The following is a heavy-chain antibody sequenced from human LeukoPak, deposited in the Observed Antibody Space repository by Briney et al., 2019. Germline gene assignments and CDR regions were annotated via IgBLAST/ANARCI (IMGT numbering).Heavy chain of an antibody. J-gene: IGHJ5*02. Sequence: ASVKVSCKASGYTFTSYGISWVRQAPGQGLERMGWISAYNGNTNYAQKLQGRVTMTTDTSTSTAYMELRSLRSDDTAVYYCARGPYCSGGSCYSGWFDPWGQGTLVTVSS. V-gene: IGHV1-18*01. CDR1: GYTFTSYG. CDR3: ARGPYCSGGSCYSGWFDP. CDR2: ISAYNGNT. D-gene: IGHD2-15*01.